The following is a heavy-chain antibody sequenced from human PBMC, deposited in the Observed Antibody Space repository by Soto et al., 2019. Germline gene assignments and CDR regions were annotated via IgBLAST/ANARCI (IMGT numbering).Heavy chain of an antibody. CDR2: ISYDGSNK. J-gene: IGHJ4*02. CDR3: AKSDFDY. CDR1: GFTFSSYG. Sequence: LRLSCAASGFTFSSYGMHWVRQAPGKGLEWVAVISYDGSNKYYADSVRGRFTISRDNSKNTLYLQMNSLRAEDTAVYYCAKSDFDYWGQGTLVTVSS. V-gene: IGHV3-30*18.